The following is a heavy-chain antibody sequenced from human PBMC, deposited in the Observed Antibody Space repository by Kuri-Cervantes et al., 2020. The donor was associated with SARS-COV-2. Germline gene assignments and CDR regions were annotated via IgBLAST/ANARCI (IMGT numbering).Heavy chain of an antibody. CDR2: ISAYNGNT. Sequence: ASVKVSCKASGYTFTSYGISWVRQAPGQGLEWMGWISAYNGNTNYAQKLQGRVTMTTDTSTSTAYMELRSLRSYDTAVYYCAIESGSSGWYGFDYWGQGTLVTVSS. CDR3: AIESGSSGWYGFDY. D-gene: IGHD6-19*01. CDR1: GYTFTSYG. V-gene: IGHV1-18*04. J-gene: IGHJ4*02.